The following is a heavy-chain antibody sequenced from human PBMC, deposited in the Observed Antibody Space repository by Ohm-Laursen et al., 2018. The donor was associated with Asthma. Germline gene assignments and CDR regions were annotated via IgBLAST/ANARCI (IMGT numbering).Heavy chain of an antibody. Sequence: SQTLSLTCTVSGGSISSGSYCWSWIRQHPGKGLEWIGYIYYSGSTYYNPSLKSRVTISIDTSKNQFSLKLSSVTAADTAVYYCVREDFDWPPGYCDYWGQGTLVTVSS. CDR1: GGSISSGSYC. V-gene: IGHV4-31*03. CDR3: VREDFDWPPGYCDY. J-gene: IGHJ4*02. CDR2: IYYSGST. D-gene: IGHD3-9*01.